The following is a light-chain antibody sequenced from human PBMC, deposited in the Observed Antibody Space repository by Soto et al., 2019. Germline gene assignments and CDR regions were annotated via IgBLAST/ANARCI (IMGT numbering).Light chain of an antibody. Sequence: DIQMTPSPSSLSASVGDRVTITCRASQSISSYLNWYQQKPGKAPNLLIYTASTLQSGVPSRFSGSGSGTDFTLTISSLQPEDFATYYCQQSYSSPMYTFGQGTKLEIK. CDR2: TAS. V-gene: IGKV1-39*01. CDR3: QQSYSSPMYT. CDR1: QSISSY. J-gene: IGKJ2*01.